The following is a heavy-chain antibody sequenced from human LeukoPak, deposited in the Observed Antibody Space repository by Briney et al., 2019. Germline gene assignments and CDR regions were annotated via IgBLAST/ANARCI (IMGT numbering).Heavy chain of an antibody. CDR3: ARHARIVGTTNYLEGYFDY. Sequence: GEALKISCKGSGYSFTSYWIGWVRQIPGKGLEGMGIIYPGDSDPRYRQSFQGQVPIRTDQPIRTASLQWSSLQASHTAMYYCARHARIVGTTNYLEGYFDYWGQGILVTVSS. CDR1: GYSFTSYW. CDR2: IYPGDSDP. J-gene: IGHJ4*02. D-gene: IGHD1-26*01. V-gene: IGHV5-51*01.